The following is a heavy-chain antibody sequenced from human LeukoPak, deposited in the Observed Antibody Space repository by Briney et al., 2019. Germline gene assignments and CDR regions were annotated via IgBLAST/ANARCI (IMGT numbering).Heavy chain of an antibody. D-gene: IGHD6-19*01. J-gene: IGHJ4*02. Sequence: EASVKVSCKASGGTFSSHAISWVRQAPGQGLEWMGGIIPIFGTANYAQKFQGRVTITTDESTSTAYMELSSLRSEDTAVYYCAREPAGAVADYFDYWGQGTLVTVSS. CDR3: AREPAGAVADYFDY. CDR1: GGTFSSHA. CDR2: IIPIFGTA. V-gene: IGHV1-69*05.